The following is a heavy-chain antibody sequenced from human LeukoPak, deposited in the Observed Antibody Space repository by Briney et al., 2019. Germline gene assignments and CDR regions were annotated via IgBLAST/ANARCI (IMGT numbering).Heavy chain of an antibody. CDR2: ICGSGGST. V-gene: IGHV3-23*01. J-gene: IGHJ4*02. CDR3: AKTFTFYDSSDPIY. D-gene: IGHD3-22*01. CDR1: GFTFSSYA. Sequence: PGGSLRLSCTASGFTFSSYAMSWVRQATGKGLEWVSAICGSGGSTYYADSVKGRFTISRDNSKNTLYLQMNSLRAEDTAVYYCAKTFTFYDSSDPIYWGQGTLVTVSS.